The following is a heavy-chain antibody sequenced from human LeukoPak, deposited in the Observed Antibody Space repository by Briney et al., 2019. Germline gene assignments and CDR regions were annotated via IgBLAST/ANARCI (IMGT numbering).Heavy chain of an antibody. CDR1: GYTFTGYY. J-gene: IGHJ4*02. D-gene: IGHD3-10*02. CDR2: INPNSSGT. CDR3: ARSLTGFGELFFDG. Sequence: ASVKVSCKASGYTFTGYYMHWVRQAPGQGLEWMGWINPNSSGTNYAQKFQGRVTMTRDTSISTAYMELSRLRSDDTAVYYCARSLTGFGELFFDGWGQGTLVTVSS. V-gene: IGHV1-2*02.